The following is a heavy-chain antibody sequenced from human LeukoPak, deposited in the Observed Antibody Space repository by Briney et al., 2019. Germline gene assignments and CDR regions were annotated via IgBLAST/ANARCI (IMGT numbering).Heavy chain of an antibody. CDR2: ISYDGTHK. CDR3: AIGPHKHLGHYSSAWHGGDY. V-gene: IGHV3-30*03. D-gene: IGHD6-19*01. CDR1: GFTFTTYG. J-gene: IGHJ4*02. Sequence: PGGSLRLSCAASGFTFTTYGMHWVRQAPGKGLEWVAIISYDGTHKYYVHSVKGRFTISRDNSKNTLYLQMDSLTPEDTAIYHCAIGPHKHLGHYSSAWHGGDYWGQGTLVTVSS.